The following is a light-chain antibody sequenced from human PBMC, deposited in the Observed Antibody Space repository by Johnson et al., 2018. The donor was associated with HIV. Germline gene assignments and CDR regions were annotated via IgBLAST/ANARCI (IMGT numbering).Light chain of an antibody. J-gene: IGLJ1*01. CDR1: TSNIGNNY. V-gene: IGLV1-51*02. CDR2: ETY. Sequence: QSVLTQPPSVSAAPGQKVTISCSGSTSNIGNNYVSWFQQLPGTAPKLLIYETYKRPSGIPDRFSGSKSGTSATLGITGLQTGDEADYYCGTWDSSLSAEAVFGSGTKVTVL. CDR3: GTWDSSLSAEAV.